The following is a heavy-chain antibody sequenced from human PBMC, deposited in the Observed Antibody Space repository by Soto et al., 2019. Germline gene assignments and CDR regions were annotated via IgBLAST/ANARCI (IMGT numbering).Heavy chain of an antibody. CDR2: ISGSGGST. Sequence: PGGSLRLSCAASGFTFSSYAMSWVRQAPGKGLEWVSAISGSGGSTYYADSVKGRFTISRDNSKNTLYLQMDSLRDEDSAVYYCATWAIAVGGEGFWGPGTLVTVSS. J-gene: IGHJ4*02. CDR3: ATWAIAVGGEGF. CDR1: GFTFSSYA. V-gene: IGHV3-23*01. D-gene: IGHD2-21*01.